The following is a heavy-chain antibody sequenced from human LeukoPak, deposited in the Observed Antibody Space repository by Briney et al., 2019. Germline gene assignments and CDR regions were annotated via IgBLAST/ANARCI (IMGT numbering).Heavy chain of an antibody. V-gene: IGHV1-18*01. CDR3: ARDLKYYGSGSYPTFDY. J-gene: IGHJ4*02. Sequence: ASVKVSCKASGYTFTSYGISWVRQAPGQGLEWMGWISAYNGNTNYAQKPQGRVTMTTDTSTSTAYMELRSLRSDDTAVYYCARDLKYYGSGSYPTFDYWGQGTLVTVSS. CDR2: ISAYNGNT. D-gene: IGHD3-10*01. CDR1: GYTFTSYG.